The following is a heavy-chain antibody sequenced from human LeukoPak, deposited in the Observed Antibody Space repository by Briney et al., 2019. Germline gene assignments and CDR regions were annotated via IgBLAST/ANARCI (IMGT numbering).Heavy chain of an antibody. V-gene: IGHV1-18*01. CDR2: ISAYNGNT. CDR3: ARDPTVEYYDILTGYNPFDY. D-gene: IGHD3-9*01. J-gene: IGHJ4*02. Sequence: GASVKVSCKASGYTFTSYGISWVRQAPGQGLERMGWISAYNGNTNYAQKLQGRVTMTTDTSTSTAYMELRSLRSDDTAVYYCARDPTVEYYDILTGYNPFDYWGQGTLVTVSS. CDR1: GYTFTSYG.